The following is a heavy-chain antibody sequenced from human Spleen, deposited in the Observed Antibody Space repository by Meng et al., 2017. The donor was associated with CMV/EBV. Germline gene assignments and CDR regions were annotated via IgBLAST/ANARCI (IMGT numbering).Heavy chain of an antibody. CDR3: AYRNFYHRSAYYQYYFDY. CDR1: GFTFNNYP. D-gene: IGHD3-22*01. J-gene: IGHJ4*02. V-gene: IGHV3-23*01. Sequence: GGSLRLSCATSGFTFNNYPMSWVRQAPGKGLEWVSGISDSGRTTDYADSVKGRFTISRDNSRDTLFLQMDSLRVDDTAIYYCAYRNFYHRSAYYQYYFDYWGQGALVTVSS. CDR2: ISDSGRTT.